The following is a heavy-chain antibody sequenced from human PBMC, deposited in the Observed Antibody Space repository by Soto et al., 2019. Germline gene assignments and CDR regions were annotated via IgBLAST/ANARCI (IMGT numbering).Heavy chain of an antibody. CDR2: ISYDGSNK. CDR3: ARGSGWGEFGY. V-gene: IGHV3-30-3*01. CDR1: GFTFSSYA. J-gene: IGHJ4*02. Sequence: QVQLVESGGGVVQPGRSLRLSCAASGFTFSSYAMHWVRQAPGKGLEWVAVISYDGSNKYYADSVKGRFTISRDNSKNTLYLHMNSLRAEDTAVYYCARGSGWGEFGYWGQGTLVTVSS. D-gene: IGHD6-19*01.